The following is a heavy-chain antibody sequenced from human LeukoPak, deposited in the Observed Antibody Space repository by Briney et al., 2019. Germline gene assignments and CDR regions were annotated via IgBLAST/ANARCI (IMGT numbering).Heavy chain of an antibody. CDR1: GGSISNSPYY. CDR3: ARGADSHGDYHFFDY. CDR2: IYYSGTT. Sequence: PSETLSLTCTVSGGSISNSPYYWAWIRQPPGKGLEWIGSIYYSGTTYYNPSLKSRVTISVDTSKNQFSLQLSSVTAADTAVYYCARGADSHGDYHFFDYWGQGTLVTVSS. J-gene: IGHJ4*02. V-gene: IGHV4-39*01. D-gene: IGHD4-17*01.